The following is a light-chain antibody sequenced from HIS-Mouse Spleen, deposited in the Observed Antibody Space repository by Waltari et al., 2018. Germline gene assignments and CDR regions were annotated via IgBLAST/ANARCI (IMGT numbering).Light chain of an antibody. CDR3: CSYAGSSTWV. Sequence: QSALTQPSSVSGSHGQSITISCTGTRSDVGSHNLVSWYQQHPGNAPKLMIYEGSKRPSGVSNRFSGSKSGNTASLTISGLQAEDEADYYCCSYAGSSTWVFGGGTKLTVL. J-gene: IGLJ3*02. CDR1: RSDVGSHNL. CDR2: EGS. V-gene: IGLV2-23*01.